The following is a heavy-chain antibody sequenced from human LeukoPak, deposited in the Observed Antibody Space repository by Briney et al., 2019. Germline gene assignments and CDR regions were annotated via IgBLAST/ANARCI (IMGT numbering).Heavy chain of an antibody. CDR2: IYWNDDK. J-gene: IGHJ3*02. CDR3: AHSQYDSSGYLAADAFDI. D-gene: IGHD3-22*01. V-gene: IGHV2-5*01. CDR1: GFSLSTSGVG. Sequence: ESGPTLVKPTPTLTLTCTFSGFSLSTSGVGVGWIRQPPGKALEWLALIYWNDDKRYSPSLKSRLTITKDTSKNQVVLTMTNMDPADTATYYCAHSQYDSSGYLAADAFDIWGQGTMVTVSS.